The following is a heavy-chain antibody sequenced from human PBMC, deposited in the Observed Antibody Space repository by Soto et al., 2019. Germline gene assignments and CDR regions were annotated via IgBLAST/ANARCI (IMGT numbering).Heavy chain of an antibody. D-gene: IGHD3-22*01. CDR3: ARDRLRGYDSSGFYS. V-gene: IGHV1-2*02. CDR1: GYTFTGYY. J-gene: IGHJ4*02. CDR2: INPNDGDR. Sequence: ASVKVSCKASGYTFTGYYMHWVRQAPGQGLEWMGWINPNDGDRNYAQKYEDRVTMTTATSTNTVFLELRSLKSDDTAKYYCARDRLRGYDSSGFYSWGQGTMVTVSS.